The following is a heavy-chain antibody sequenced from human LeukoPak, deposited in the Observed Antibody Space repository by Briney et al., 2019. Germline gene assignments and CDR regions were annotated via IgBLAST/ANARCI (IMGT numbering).Heavy chain of an antibody. Sequence: GGSLRLSCAASGFTFSSYAMSWVRQAPGMGLEWVSAISGSGGSTYYADSVKGRFTISRDNSKNTLYLQMNSLRAEDTAVYYCAKDLGIAAAGYQFDYWGQGTLVTVSS. V-gene: IGHV3-23*01. J-gene: IGHJ4*02. D-gene: IGHD6-13*01. CDR2: ISGSGGST. CDR3: AKDLGIAAAGYQFDY. CDR1: GFTFSSYA.